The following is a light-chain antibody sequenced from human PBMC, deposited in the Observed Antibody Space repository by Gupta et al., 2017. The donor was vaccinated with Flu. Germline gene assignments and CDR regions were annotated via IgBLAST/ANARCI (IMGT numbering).Light chain of an antibody. J-gene: IGKJ1*01. CDR3: HHDGSSPT. CDR2: GAS. V-gene: IGKV3-20*01. CDR1: QSVSSSSY. Sequence: EIVLTQSPGTLSLSPGERATLSCRASQSVSSSSYLAWYQQKPGQAPRLLIYGASSRATGIPDRFSGSGSGTDFTLTISRLEPEDFAVYYCHHDGSSPTFGQGTKVEIK.